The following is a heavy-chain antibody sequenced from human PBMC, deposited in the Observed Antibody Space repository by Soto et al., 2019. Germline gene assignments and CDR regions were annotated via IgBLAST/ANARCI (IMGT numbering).Heavy chain of an antibody. Sequence: QVQVVQSGAEVKKPGASVKVSCKASGYTFTDYAIHWVRQAPGQRLEWMGWINADTGNTKFSQTFQDRVTFTRDTSASTVYMELSSLRYEDTAVYYCARVGGIAAGEGWFDPWGQRTLVIVSS. J-gene: IGHJ5*02. D-gene: IGHD6-13*01. CDR1: GYTFTDYA. CDR3: ARVGGIAAGEGWFDP. CDR2: INADTGNT. V-gene: IGHV1-3*01.